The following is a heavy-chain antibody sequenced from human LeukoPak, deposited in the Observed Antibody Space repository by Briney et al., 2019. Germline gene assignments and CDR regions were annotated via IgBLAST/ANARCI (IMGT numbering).Heavy chain of an antibody. J-gene: IGHJ3*02. CDR3: AKDSGYANAFDI. CDR1: GLTFGSYG. D-gene: IGHD5-12*01. CDR2: ISFDERNI. Sequence: GRSLRLSCAASGLTFGSYGMHWVRQAPGKGLEWVAVISFDERNIFYGDSVKGRFTISRDNSKNTLYLQMHSLRPEDTSVYYCAKDSGYANAFDIWGQGTMVTVSS. V-gene: IGHV3-30*18.